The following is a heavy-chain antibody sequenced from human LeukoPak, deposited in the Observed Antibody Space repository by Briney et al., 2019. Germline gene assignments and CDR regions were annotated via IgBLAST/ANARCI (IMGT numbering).Heavy chain of an antibody. V-gene: IGHV3-23*01. CDR1: GFTFRSYA. J-gene: IGHJ4*02. CDR2: ISGSGGST. CDR3: AKTGKYGVVRGVNDY. D-gene: IGHD3-10*01. Sequence: PGGSLRLSCAASGFTFRSYAMSWVRQAPGPGLEWFTAISGSGGSTYYAASVKGRFTISRDNSKNTLYLQMNSLRAEDTAVYYCAKTGKYGVVRGVNDYWGQGTLVTVSS.